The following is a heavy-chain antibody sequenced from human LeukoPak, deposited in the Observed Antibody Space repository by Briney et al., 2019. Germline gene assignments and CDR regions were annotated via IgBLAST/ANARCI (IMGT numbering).Heavy chain of an antibody. Sequence: GGSLRLSCAASGFTFSSYWMSWVRQAPGKGLEWVANIKQDGSEKYYVDSVKGRFTISRDNAKNSLYLQMNSLRAEDTAVYYCARDSLELEDNHYYYYMDVWGKGTTVTVSS. CDR1: GFTFSSYW. J-gene: IGHJ6*03. D-gene: IGHD1-7*01. V-gene: IGHV3-7*01. CDR3: ARDSLELEDNHYYYYMDV. CDR2: IKQDGSEK.